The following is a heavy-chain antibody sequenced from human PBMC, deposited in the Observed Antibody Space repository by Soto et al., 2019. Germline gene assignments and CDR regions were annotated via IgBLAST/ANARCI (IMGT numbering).Heavy chain of an antibody. CDR3: AKESYYDSSGYPQGDY. CDR1: GFTFSSYA. V-gene: IGHV3-23*01. Sequence: GGSLRLSCAASGFTFSSYAMIWVRQAPGKGLEWVSAISGSGGSTYYADSVKGRFTISRDNSKNTLYLQMNSLRAEDTAVYYCAKESYYDSSGYPQGDYWGQGTLVTVSS. CDR2: ISGSGGST. D-gene: IGHD3-22*01. J-gene: IGHJ4*02.